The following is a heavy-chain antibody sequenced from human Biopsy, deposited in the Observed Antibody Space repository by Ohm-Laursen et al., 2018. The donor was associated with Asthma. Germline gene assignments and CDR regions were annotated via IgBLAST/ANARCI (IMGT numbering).Heavy chain of an antibody. D-gene: IGHD4-23*01. CDR2: VFWSGST. Sequence: SQTLSLTCRVSGGYTGSSDHHWAWIRQAPGKGLEWIGFVFWSGSTHYSRSLERRVSISIDTATNEFSMKLRSVTPADTAVYFCARVVSYGEIYFGIDVWGPGNTVVVS. J-gene: IGHJ6*02. V-gene: IGHV4-30-4*01. CDR3: ARVVSYGEIYFGIDV. CDR1: GGYTGSSDHH.